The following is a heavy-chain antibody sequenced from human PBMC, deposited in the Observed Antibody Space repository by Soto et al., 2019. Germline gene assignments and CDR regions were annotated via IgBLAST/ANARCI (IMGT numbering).Heavy chain of an antibody. CDR2: ISGSGRNT. Sequence: EVQMLESGGGLVHPGGSLRLSCAASGFTFSNYAMNWVRQAPGKGLEWVSSISGSGRNTYYADSVKGRLTIARDSSKNTLDLQMNILRVEDTGVYYCAKDLNGSGSFTSYYHYGMDVWGQGTTVTVSS. V-gene: IGHV3-23*01. J-gene: IGHJ6*02. CDR1: GFTFSNYA. D-gene: IGHD3-10*01. CDR3: AKDLNGSGSFTSYYHYGMDV.